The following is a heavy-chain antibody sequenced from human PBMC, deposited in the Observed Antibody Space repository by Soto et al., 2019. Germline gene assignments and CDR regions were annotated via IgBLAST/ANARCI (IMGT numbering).Heavy chain of an antibody. Sequence: SQTLSLTCAISGDSVSSNSATWDWIRPSPSRGLEWLGRTYYRSKWSNDYAVSVKGRITINPDTSNNQFSLHLNSVTPDDTAVYYCARLIGNSWLDSWGQGTLVTVSS. CDR3: ARLIGNSWLDS. CDR1: GDSVSSNSAT. CDR2: TYYRSKWSN. D-gene: IGHD3-16*01. J-gene: IGHJ5*01. V-gene: IGHV6-1*01.